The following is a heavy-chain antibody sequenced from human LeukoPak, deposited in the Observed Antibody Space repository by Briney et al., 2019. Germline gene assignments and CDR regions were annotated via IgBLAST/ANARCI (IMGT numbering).Heavy chain of an antibody. CDR1: GFTFSSYS. CDR3: ARGKVVPAA. V-gene: IGHV3-21*01. D-gene: IGHD2-2*01. Sequence: PGGSLRLSCAASGFTFSSYSMNWVRQAPGKGLEWVSSISSSSSYIYYVDSVKGRFTISRGNAKNSLYLQMNSLRAEDTAVYYCARGKVVPAAWGQGTLVTVSS. J-gene: IGHJ5*02. CDR2: ISSSSSYI.